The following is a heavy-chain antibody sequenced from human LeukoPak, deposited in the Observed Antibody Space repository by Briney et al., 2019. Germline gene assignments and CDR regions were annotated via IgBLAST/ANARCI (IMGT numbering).Heavy chain of an antibody. V-gene: IGHV3-21*01. CDR2: ISSSSSYI. D-gene: IGHD5-18*01. J-gene: IGHJ6*02. Sequence: GGSLRLSCAASGFTFSSYSMNWVRQAPGKGLEWVSSISSSSSYIYYADSVKGRSTISRGNAKKSLYLQMNSLRAEDTAVYYCARDRGYSYGNQYGMDVWGQGTTVTVSS. CDR3: ARDRGYSYGNQYGMDV. CDR1: GFTFSSYS.